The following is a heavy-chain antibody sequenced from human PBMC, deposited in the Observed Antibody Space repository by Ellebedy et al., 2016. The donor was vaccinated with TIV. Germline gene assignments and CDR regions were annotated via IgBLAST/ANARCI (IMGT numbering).Heavy chain of an antibody. Sequence: GESLKIPCAASGFSFSDYSMNWVRQAPGKGLEWVPYIGARSSIIYYADSVKVRFTFSRDNAKNSLFLQLISLRDEDTAVYFCARESQKFTKSGPADYWGQGTLVTVSS. CDR3: ARESQKFTKSGPADY. D-gene: IGHD2-8*01. J-gene: IGHJ4*02. CDR1: GFSFSDYS. V-gene: IGHV3-48*02. CDR2: IGARSSII.